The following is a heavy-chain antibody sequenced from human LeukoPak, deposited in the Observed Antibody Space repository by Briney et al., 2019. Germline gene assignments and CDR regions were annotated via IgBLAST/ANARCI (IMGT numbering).Heavy chain of an antibody. J-gene: IGHJ4*02. CDR1: GGSISSSSYY. CDR2: IYYSGST. Sequence: SETLSLTCTVSGGSISSSSYYWSWIRQPPGKGLEWIGYIYYSGSTNYNPSLKSRVTISVDTSKNQFSLKLSSVTAADTAVYYCARVSVSGQYYYDSSGYFDYWGQGTLVTVSS. D-gene: IGHD3-22*01. V-gene: IGHV4-61*01. CDR3: ARVSVSGQYYYDSSGYFDY.